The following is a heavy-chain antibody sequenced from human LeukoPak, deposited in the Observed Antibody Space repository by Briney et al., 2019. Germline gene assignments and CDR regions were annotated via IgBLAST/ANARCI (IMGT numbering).Heavy chain of an antibody. Sequence: GGSLRLSCAASGFTLITYWMTWVRQAPGKGLEWVANINQDGSEKYYVGSVKGRFTISRDNAKNSLYLQMNSLRAEDTAVYYCATDDYYDSSGYYYMVDYWGQGTLVTVSS. CDR1: GFTLITYW. J-gene: IGHJ4*02. CDR2: INQDGSEK. D-gene: IGHD3-22*01. CDR3: ATDDYYDSSGYYYMVDY. V-gene: IGHV3-7*04.